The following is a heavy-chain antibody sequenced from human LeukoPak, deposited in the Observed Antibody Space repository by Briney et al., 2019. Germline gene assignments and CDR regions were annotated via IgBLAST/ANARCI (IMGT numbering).Heavy chain of an antibody. J-gene: IGHJ4*02. V-gene: IGHV4-4*02. CDR1: GGSISSTNW. CDR3: AREGGFYRPLDY. D-gene: IGHD3-3*01. Sequence: PSETLSLTRRVSGGSISSTNWWTWVRQPPGKGLEWIGEVHLDGKTNYNPSLESRLTMSVDLSENHISLKLTSVTAADTAVYYCAREGGFYRPLDYSGQGTLVTVSS. CDR2: VHLDGKT.